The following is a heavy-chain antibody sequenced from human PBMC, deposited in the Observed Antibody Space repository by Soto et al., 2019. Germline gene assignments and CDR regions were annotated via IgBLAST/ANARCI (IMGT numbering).Heavy chain of an antibody. CDR1: GFAFGSYW. V-gene: IGHV3-74*01. J-gene: IGHJ4*02. CDR3: XRDQRHWNEFADQ. Sequence: VQLVESGGGLVQPGGSLRLSCAASGFAFGSYWMHWVRQAPGKGLVWVSRISQDGAIATQADSVKGRFTISRDNAKXXXXXXXXXXXXXXXXXXXCXRDQRHWNEFADQWGQGTLVTVSS. CDR2: ISQDGAIA. D-gene: IGHD1-1*01.